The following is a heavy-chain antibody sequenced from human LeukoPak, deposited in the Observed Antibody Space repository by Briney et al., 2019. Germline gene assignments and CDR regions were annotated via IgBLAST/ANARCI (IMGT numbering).Heavy chain of an antibody. CDR3: AKRGVVSRVILVGFHKEAYYFDS. CDR2: ISDSGGRT. J-gene: IGHJ4*02. D-gene: IGHD3-22*01. Sequence: GGSLRLSCAVSGITLSNYGMSWVRQAPGKGPEWVAGISDSGGRTNYADSVKGRFTISRDNPKNTLYLQMNSLRAEDTAVYFRAKRGVVSRVILVGFHKEAYYFDSWGQGALVTVSS. V-gene: IGHV3-23*01. CDR1: GITLSNYG.